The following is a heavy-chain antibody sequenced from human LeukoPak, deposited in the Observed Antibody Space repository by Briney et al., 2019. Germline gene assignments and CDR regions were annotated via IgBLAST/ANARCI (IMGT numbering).Heavy chain of an antibody. J-gene: IGHJ4*02. Sequence: GGSLRLSCAASGFTFSSYWMSWLRQAPGKGLEWVANIKQDGSEKYYVDSVKGRFTVSRDNAKNSLYLQMNSLRAEDTAVYYCATGDINSSSWYYVVPRRTDYFDYWGQGTLVTVSS. CDR1: GFTFSSYW. CDR2: IKQDGSEK. CDR3: ATGDINSSSWYYVVPRRTDYFDY. D-gene: IGHD6-13*01. V-gene: IGHV3-7*02.